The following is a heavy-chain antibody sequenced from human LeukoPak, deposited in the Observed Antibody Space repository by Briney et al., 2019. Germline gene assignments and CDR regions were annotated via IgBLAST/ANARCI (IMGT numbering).Heavy chain of an antibody. D-gene: IGHD3-9*01. J-gene: IGHJ5*02. CDR1: GFTFGSYG. Sequence: GGSLRLSCAASGFTFGSYGMHWVRQAPGKGLEWVTFIRSDGSNKYYADSVKGRFTISRDNAKNSLYLQMNSLRAEDTAVYYCARVRYFDWLLMFDPWGQGTLVTVSS. CDR2: IRSDGSNK. V-gene: IGHV3-30*02. CDR3: ARVRYFDWLLMFDP.